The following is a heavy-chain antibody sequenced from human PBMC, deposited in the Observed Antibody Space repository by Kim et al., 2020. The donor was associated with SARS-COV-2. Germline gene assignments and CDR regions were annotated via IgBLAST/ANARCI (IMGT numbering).Heavy chain of an antibody. J-gene: IGHJ4*02. CDR3: ARTYTNWVFDY. CDR2: K. D-gene: IGHD7-27*01. V-gene: IGHV2-70*01. Sequence: KYYSTSLKTRLTISKDTSKNQVVLTMTNMDPVDTATYYCARTYTNWVFDYWGQGTLVTVSS.